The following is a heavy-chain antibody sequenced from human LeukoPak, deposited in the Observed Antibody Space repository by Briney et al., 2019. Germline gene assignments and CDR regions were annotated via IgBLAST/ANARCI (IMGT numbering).Heavy chain of an antibody. V-gene: IGHV4-59*01. D-gene: IGHD4-23*01. CDR2: IFYSGST. CDR1: GGSISSYY. Sequence: PSETLSLTCTVSGGSISSYYWSWIRQPPGKGLEWIGYIFYSGSTNYNPSLKSRVTISIDTSKNQFSLKLSSVTAADTAVYYCARGDSTVTPKYFQYWGRGTLVTVSS. CDR3: ARGDSTVTPKYFQY. J-gene: IGHJ1*01.